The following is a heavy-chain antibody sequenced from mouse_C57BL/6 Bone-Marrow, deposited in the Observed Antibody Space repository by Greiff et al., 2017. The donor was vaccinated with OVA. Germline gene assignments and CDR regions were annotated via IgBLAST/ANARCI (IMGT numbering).Heavy chain of an antibody. CDR3: ARTVGRGFDY. J-gene: IGHJ2*02. V-gene: IGHV1-82*01. CDR1: GYAFSSSW. D-gene: IGHD4-1*01. CDR2: IYPGDGDT. Sequence: VQLQQSGPELVKPGASVKISCKASGYAFSSSWMNWVKQRPGKGLEWIGRIYPGDGDTNYNGKFKGKATLTADKSSSTAYMQLSSLTSEDSAVYFWARTVGRGFDYWGQGTSLTVSS.